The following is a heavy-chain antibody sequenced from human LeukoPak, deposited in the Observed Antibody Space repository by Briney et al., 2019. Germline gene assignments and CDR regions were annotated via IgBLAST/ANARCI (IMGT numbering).Heavy chain of an antibody. V-gene: IGHV3-23*01. CDR1: GFTFSTYA. J-gene: IGHJ4*02. CDR3: ASLDLGKSLFAY. D-gene: IGHD1-26*01. CDR2: ISAGSSST. Sequence: GGSLRLSCAASGFTFSTYAMSWVRQAPGKGLEWVSSISAGSSSTYYVDSVKGRFTISRDNSKNTLYLQMNSLRAEDTAVYYCASLDLGKSLFAYWGQGILVTVSS.